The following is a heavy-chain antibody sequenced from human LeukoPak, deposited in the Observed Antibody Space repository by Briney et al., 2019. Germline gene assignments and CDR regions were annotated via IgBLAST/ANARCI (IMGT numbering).Heavy chain of an antibody. CDR1: GYTFTSYG. CDR3: ARYIVVVPAANAFDI. V-gene: IGHV1-18*04. D-gene: IGHD2-2*01. Sequence: GASVKVSCKASGYTFTSYGISWVRQAPGQGLEWMGWISAYNGNTNYAQKLQGRVTMTTDTSTSTAYMELRSLRSDDTAVYYCARYIVVVPAANAFDIWGQGTMVTASS. J-gene: IGHJ3*02. CDR2: ISAYNGNT.